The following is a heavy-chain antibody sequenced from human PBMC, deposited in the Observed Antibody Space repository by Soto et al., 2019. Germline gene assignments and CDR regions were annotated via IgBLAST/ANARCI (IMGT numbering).Heavy chain of an antibody. V-gene: IGHV1-18*01. Sequence: QVQLVQSGDEVKKPGASVKVSCKASGYIFVNYCIAWVRQAPGQGLEWMGWISPYTGNTQSATQVKGRPTRTTDTSTSTDYMDLGSLTSGDTAVYYCVMVDNYVTPTPQDVWGQGTTVTVSS. CDR3: VMVDNYVTPTPQDV. CDR2: ISPYTGNT. J-gene: IGHJ6*02. CDR1: GYIFVNYC. D-gene: IGHD3-16*01.